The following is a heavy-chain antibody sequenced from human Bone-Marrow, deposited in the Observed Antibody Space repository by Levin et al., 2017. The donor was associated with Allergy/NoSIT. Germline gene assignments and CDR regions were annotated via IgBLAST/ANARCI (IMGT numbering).Heavy chain of an antibody. J-gene: IGHJ4*02. CDR2: INDDGSET. V-gene: IGHV3-7*01. D-gene: IGHD6-13*01. Sequence: GESLKISCAASGFTFSSYWMSWVRQAPGKGLEWVANINDDGSETKYVDSVKGRFTISRDNAKNSLYLQMDSLTVEDSAVIYCARFVSNHLYGAWYNFDSWGQGTLVTVSS. CDR3: ARFVSNHLYGAWYNFDS. CDR1: GFTFSSYW.